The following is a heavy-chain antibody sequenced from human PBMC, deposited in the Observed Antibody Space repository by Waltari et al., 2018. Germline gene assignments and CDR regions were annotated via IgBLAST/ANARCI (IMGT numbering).Heavy chain of an antibody. Sequence: QVLPVQSGAEVMKPGSSVKVSCKASGGTFRCYAITWVRQAPGQGLEWMGGIIPIFGTANYAQKFQGRVTITTDESTSTAYMELSSLRSEDTAVYYCARGGSVVDYGDLSFDYWGQGTLVTVSS. CDR1: GGTFRCYA. V-gene: IGHV1-69*05. D-gene: IGHD4-17*01. CDR3: ARGGSVVDYGDLSFDY. J-gene: IGHJ4*02. CDR2: IIPIFGTA.